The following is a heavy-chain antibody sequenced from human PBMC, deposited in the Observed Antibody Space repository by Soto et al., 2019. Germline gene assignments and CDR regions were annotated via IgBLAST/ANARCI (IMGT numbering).Heavy chain of an antibody. D-gene: IGHD3-3*01. V-gene: IGHV3-23*01. Sequence: HPGGSLSLSCTASGFTFSGFAMNWVRQAPGKGLEWVSGSSGTGGSTDSADSVKGRFTISRDNSKNTVYLHMDNLRAEDTAIYYCAKGRAEWLLYPFDFWGQGTLVTVSS. CDR3: AKGRAEWLLYPFDF. J-gene: IGHJ4*02. CDR2: SSGTGGST. CDR1: GFTFSGFA.